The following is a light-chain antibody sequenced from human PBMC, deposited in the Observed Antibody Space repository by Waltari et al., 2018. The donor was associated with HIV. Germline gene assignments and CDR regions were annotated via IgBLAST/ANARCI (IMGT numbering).Light chain of an antibody. CDR3: MQALRAPPT. CDR2: LGS. J-gene: IGKJ5*01. V-gene: IGKV2-28*01. CDR1: QSLLHSNGYNY. Sequence: DLVMTQTPLSLPVTPGEPASISCRSSQSLLHSNGYNYLEWYLQKPGQSPPLLIYLGSSRASGVPDRFSGSGSGTDFTLKLSRVEAEDVGVYYCMQALRAPPTFGQGTRLEIK.